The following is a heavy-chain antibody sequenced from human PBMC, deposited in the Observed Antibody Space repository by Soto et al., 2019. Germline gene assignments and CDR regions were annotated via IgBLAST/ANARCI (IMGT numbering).Heavy chain of an antibody. J-gene: IGHJ6*02. Sequence: GESLKISCKGSGYSFTSYWISWVRQMPGKGLEWMGRIDPSDSYTNYSPSFQGHVTISADKSISTAYLQWGSLKASDTAMYYCARQGYSSSWYSSYYYYYGMDVWGQGTTVTVSS. CDR3: ARQGYSSSWYSSYYYYYGMDV. CDR1: GYSFTSYW. CDR2: IDPSDSYT. V-gene: IGHV5-10-1*01. D-gene: IGHD6-13*01.